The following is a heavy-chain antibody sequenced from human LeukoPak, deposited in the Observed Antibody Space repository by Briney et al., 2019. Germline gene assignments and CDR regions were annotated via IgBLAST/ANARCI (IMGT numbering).Heavy chain of an antibody. V-gene: IGHV4-34*01. J-gene: IGHJ4*02. CDR2: INHSGST. CDR1: GGSFSGYY. D-gene: IGHD3-22*01. CDR3: ARAGNSSGSLALLSAY. Sequence: SETLSLTCAVYGGSFSGYYWSWLRQPPGKGLEWIGEINHSGSTNYNPSLKSRVTISVDTSKNQFSLKLSSVTAPDTAVYYCARAGNSSGSLALLSAYWGQGTLVTVSS.